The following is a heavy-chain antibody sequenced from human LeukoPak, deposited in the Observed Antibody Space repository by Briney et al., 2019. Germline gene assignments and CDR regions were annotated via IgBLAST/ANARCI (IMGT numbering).Heavy chain of an antibody. CDR2: IYYSGST. D-gene: IGHD3-22*01. Sequence: SETLSLTCTVSGGSVSSGNYYWSWIRQPPGKGLDWIGYIYYSGSTNYNPSLKSRVTISVDTSKNQFSLRLSSVTAADTAVYYCARDPSGYFNYWGQGTLATVSS. V-gene: IGHV4-61*01. CDR1: GGSVSSGNYY. CDR3: ARDPSGYFNY. J-gene: IGHJ4*02.